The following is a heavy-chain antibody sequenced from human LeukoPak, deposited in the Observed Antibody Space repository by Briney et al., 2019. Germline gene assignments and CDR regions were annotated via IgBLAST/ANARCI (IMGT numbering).Heavy chain of an antibody. CDR1: GFTFDNYA. Sequence: GGSLILSCATSGFTFDNYAMHWVRQAPGKGLEWVSLINWNSGSTKYANSVKGRFTISRDNSKNSLYLQMDGLRTEDAGFYYCARGRGSGSYLVDYLCQGTLVTVSS. CDR2: INWNSGST. V-gene: IGHV3-43*02. CDR3: ARGRGSGSYLVDY. J-gene: IGHJ4*02. D-gene: IGHD3-10*01.